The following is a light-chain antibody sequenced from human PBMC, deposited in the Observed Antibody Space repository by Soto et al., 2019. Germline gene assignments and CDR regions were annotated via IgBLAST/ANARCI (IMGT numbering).Light chain of an antibody. J-gene: IGLJ2*01. CDR3: SSYTSSSTLV. Sequence: QSALTQPASVSGPPGQSITISCTGTSSDVGGYNYVSWYQQHPGKAPKLMIYEVSYRPSGVSNRFSASKSGNTASLTISGLQAEDEADYYCSSYTSSSTLVFGGGTKLTVL. CDR1: SSDVGGYNY. CDR2: EVS. V-gene: IGLV2-14*01.